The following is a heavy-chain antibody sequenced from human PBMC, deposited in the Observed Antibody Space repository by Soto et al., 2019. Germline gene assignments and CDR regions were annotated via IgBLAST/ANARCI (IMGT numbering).Heavy chain of an antibody. Sequence: GGSLRLSCAASGFTFSSYAMSWVRQAPGKGLEWVSAISGSGGSTYYADSVKGRFTISRDNSKNTLYLQMNSLRAEDTAVYYCAKPGSWNYPLAPWGEGHYYYYYGMDVWGQGTTVTVSS. CDR2: ISGSGGST. CDR3: AKPGSWNYPLAPWGEGHYYYYYGMDV. V-gene: IGHV3-23*01. CDR1: GFTFSSYA. J-gene: IGHJ6*02. D-gene: IGHD1-7*01.